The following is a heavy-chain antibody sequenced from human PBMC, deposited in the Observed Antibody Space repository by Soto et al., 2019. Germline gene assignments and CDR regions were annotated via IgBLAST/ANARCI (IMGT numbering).Heavy chain of an antibody. D-gene: IGHD3-22*01. CDR3: ARDSPGDYYDSSGSDAFDI. Sequence: GXSVKVSFKASGYTFTSYYMHWVRQAPGQGLEWMGIINPSGGSTSYAQKFQGRVTMTRDTSTSTVYMELSSLRSEDTAVYYCARDSPGDYYDSSGSDAFDIWGQGTMVTVSS. CDR2: INPSGGST. V-gene: IGHV1-46*01. J-gene: IGHJ3*02. CDR1: GYTFTSYY.